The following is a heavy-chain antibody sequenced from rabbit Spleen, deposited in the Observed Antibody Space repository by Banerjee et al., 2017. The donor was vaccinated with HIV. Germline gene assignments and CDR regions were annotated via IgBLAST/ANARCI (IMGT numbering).Heavy chain of an antibody. V-gene: IGHV1S45*01. J-gene: IGHJ2*01. CDR3: ARGAGYTGFGYAGAFDP. D-gene: IGHD6-1*01. Sequence: QEQLEESGGDLVKPEGSLTLTCTVSGFSFSSSHYMCWVRQAPGKGLEWVACAYAGSSGSTYSATWAKGRFTISKTSSTTVTLQMTSLTGADTATYFCARGAGYTGFGYAGAFDPWGQGTLVTVS. CDR2: AYAGSSGST. CDR1: GFSFSSSHY.